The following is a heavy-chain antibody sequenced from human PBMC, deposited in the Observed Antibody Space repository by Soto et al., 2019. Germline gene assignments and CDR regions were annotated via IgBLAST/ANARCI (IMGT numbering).Heavy chain of an antibody. CDR3: AKGEYYYDSSGYYGY. Sequence: QVQLVESGGGVVQPGRSLRLSCAASGFTFSSYGMHWVRQAPGKGLEWVAVISYDGSNKYYADSVKGRFTISRDNSKNTLYLQMNSLRAEDTAVYYCAKGEYYYDSSGYYGYWGQGTLVTVSS. D-gene: IGHD3-22*01. J-gene: IGHJ4*02. CDR2: ISYDGSNK. V-gene: IGHV3-30*18. CDR1: GFTFSSYG.